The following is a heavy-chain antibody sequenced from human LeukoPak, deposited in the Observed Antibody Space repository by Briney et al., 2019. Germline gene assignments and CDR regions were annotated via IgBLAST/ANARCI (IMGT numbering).Heavy chain of an antibody. V-gene: IGHV1-69*13. D-gene: IGHD2-15*01. CDR3: ATQIGSLVVAARRRGLDY. Sequence: GASVKVSCKASGGTFSSYAISWVRQAPGQGLEWMGGLIPIFGTANHAQKSQGRVAITADESTSTAYMELSSLRSEDTAVYYCATQIGSLVVAARRRGLDYWGQGTLVTVSS. J-gene: IGHJ4*02. CDR2: LIPIFGTA. CDR1: GGTFSSYA.